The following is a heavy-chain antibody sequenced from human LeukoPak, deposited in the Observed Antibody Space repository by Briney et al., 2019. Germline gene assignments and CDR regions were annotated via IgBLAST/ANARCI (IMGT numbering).Heavy chain of an antibody. D-gene: IGHD3-16*01. CDR1: GGTFSSYA. J-gene: IGHJ3*02. V-gene: IGHV1-69*05. Sequence: GASVKVSCRASGGTFSSYAISWVRQAPGQGLEWMGRIIPIFGTANYAQKFQGRVTITTDESTSTAYMELSSLRSEDTAVYYCARDAPLRPGRGAFDIWGQGTMVTVSS. CDR3: ARDAPLRPGRGAFDI. CDR2: IIPIFGTA.